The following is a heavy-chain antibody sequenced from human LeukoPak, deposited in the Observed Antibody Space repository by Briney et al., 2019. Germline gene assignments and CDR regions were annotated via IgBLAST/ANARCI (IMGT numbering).Heavy chain of an antibody. Sequence: ASVKVSCKASGGTFSSYAISWVRQATGQGPEWMGWMNPNSGNTGYAQKFQGRVTMTRNTSISTAYMELSSLRSEDTAVYYCARGLAGSQITIFGVVTYNWFDPWGQGTLVTVSS. D-gene: IGHD3-3*01. CDR2: MNPNSGNT. CDR3: ARGLAGSQITIFGVVTYNWFDP. V-gene: IGHV1-8*02. CDR1: GGTFSSYA. J-gene: IGHJ5*02.